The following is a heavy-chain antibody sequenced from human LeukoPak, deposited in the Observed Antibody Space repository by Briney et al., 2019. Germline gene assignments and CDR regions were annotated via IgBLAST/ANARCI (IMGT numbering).Heavy chain of an antibody. Sequence: PGGSLRLSCAASGFTFSSYAMSWVRQAPGKGLEWVAVISYDGSNKYYADSVKGRFTISRDNSKNTLYLQMNSLRAEDTAVYYCAREPGTGSYFDYWGQGTLVTVSS. CDR3: AREPGTGSYFDY. V-gene: IGHV3-30*01. D-gene: IGHD3-10*01. CDR2: ISYDGSNK. J-gene: IGHJ4*02. CDR1: GFTFSSYA.